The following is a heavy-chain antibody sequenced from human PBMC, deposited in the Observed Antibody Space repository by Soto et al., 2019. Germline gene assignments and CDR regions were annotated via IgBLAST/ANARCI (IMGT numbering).Heavy chain of an antibody. CDR1: GGSISSYY. J-gene: IGHJ3*02. CDR2: IYYSGST. CDR3: ARVAYDSSGYYPDSFDI. D-gene: IGHD3-22*01. V-gene: IGHV4-59*01. Sequence: LSLTCTVSGGSISSYYWSWIRQPPGKGLEWIGYIYYSGSTNYNPSLKSRVTISVDTSKNQFSLKLSSVTAADTAVYYCARVAYDSSGYYPDSFDIWGQGTMVTVSS.